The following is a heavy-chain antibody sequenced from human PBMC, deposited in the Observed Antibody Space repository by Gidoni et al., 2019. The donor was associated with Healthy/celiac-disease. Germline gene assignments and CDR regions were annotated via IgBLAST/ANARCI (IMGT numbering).Heavy chain of an antibody. Sequence: EVQLVESGGVVVQPGGSLRLSWAASGFTFDDYTMHWVRQAPGKGLEWVSLISWDGGSTYYADSVKGRFTISRDNSKNSLYLQMNSLRTEDTALYYCAKDGGGYQGYWGQGTLVTVSS. CDR3: AKDGGGYQGY. CDR1: GFTFDDYT. D-gene: IGHD5-12*01. CDR2: ISWDGGST. V-gene: IGHV3-43*01. J-gene: IGHJ4*02.